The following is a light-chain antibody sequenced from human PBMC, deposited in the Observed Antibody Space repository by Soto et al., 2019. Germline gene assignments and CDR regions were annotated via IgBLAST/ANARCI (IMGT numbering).Light chain of an antibody. J-gene: IGKJ3*01. CDR3: QQLNSFPIP. V-gene: IGKV1-9*01. Sequence: TQLTQSPSSLSASVGERATITCRASQGISSFLAWYQQKPGKAPKLLIYGASTLQSGVPSRFSGSGSGTDFTLTIGSLQPEDFATYYCQQLNSFPIPFGPGTKVDIK. CDR2: GAS. CDR1: QGISSF.